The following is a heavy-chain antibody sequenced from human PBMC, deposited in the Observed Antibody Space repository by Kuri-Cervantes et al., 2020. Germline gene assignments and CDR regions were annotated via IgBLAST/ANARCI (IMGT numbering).Heavy chain of an antibody. V-gene: IGHV1-24*01. CDR1: GYTLTELS. Sequence: ASVKVSCKVSGYTLTELSMHWVRQAPGKGLEWMGGFDPEDGETISAQKFQGRVTMTEDTSTDTAYMELSSLRSEDTAVYYCARDPDYYYYMDVWGKGTTVTVSS. CDR3: ARDPDYYYYMDV. J-gene: IGHJ6*03. CDR2: FDPEDGET.